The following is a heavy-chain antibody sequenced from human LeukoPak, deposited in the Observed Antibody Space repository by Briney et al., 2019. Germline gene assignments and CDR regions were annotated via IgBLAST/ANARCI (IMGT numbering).Heavy chain of an antibody. D-gene: IGHD3-3*01. CDR2: THNSGST. J-gene: IGHJ5*02. V-gene: IGHV4-30-4*01. CDR3: ARASDGDTYYDFWSGYSSYNWFDP. Sequence: TSSETLSLTCAVSAGSITSHDYYWSWIRQAPGKGLEWIGYTHNSGSTFYNPSLKSRFTISVDTSKNQFSLKVRSVTATDTAVYYCARASDGDTYYDFWSGYSSYNWFDPWGQGTLVTVSS. CDR1: AGSITSHDYY.